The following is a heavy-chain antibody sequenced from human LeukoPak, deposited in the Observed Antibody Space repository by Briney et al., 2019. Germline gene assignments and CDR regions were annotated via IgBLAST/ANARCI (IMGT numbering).Heavy chain of an antibody. V-gene: IGHV3-48*01. Sequence: VRSLRLSCAASAFTFSSYSMNWVRQAPGKGLGWVSYISSSSSTINCADPVKDRYTIPRDNAKNALHLQMNSRRAEYTVVYSCAGGATISYWAQGTLVTVSS. CDR1: AFTFSSYS. CDR2: ISSSSSTI. D-gene: IGHD5-12*01. CDR3: AGGATISY. J-gene: IGHJ4*02.